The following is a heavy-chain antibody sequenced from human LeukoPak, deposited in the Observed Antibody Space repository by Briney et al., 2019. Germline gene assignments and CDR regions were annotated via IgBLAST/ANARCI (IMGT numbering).Heavy chain of an antibody. D-gene: IGHD3-22*01. CDR1: GYTLTELS. Sequence: EASVKVSCKVSGYTLTELSMHWVRPAPGKGLEWMGGFDPEDGETIYAQKFQGRVTMTEDTSTDTAYMELSSLRSEDTAVYYCATLYYDSSGSTPQATFDYWGQGTLVTVSS. CDR3: ATLYYDSSGSTPQATFDY. V-gene: IGHV1-24*01. J-gene: IGHJ4*02. CDR2: FDPEDGET.